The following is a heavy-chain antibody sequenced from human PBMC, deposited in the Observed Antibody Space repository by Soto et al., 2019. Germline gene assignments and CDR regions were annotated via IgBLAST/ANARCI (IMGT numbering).Heavy chain of an antibody. V-gene: IGHV2-5*02. CDR3: AHLDCSGCSCYFRANWFDP. CDR2: IYWDDDK. CDR1: GFSLSTSGVG. D-gene: IGHD2-15*01. Sequence: QITLKESGPTLVKPTQTLTLTCTFSGFSLSTSGVGVGWIRQPPGKALEWLALIYWDDDKRYSPSLKSRLTITKDTSKKQVVLTMTNMDPVDTATYYCAHLDCSGCSCYFRANWFDPWGQGTLVTVSS. J-gene: IGHJ5*02.